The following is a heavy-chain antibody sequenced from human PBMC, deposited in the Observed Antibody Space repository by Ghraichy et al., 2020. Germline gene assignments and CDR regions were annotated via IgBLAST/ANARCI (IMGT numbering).Heavy chain of an antibody. CDR2: IYYSGST. CDR1: GGSISSYY. V-gene: IGHV4-59*01. CDR3: AGSRKAIETYYYYGMDV. D-gene: IGHD2-21*01. Sequence: SETLSLTCTVSGGSISSYYWSWIRQPPGKGLEWIGYIYYSGSTNYNPSLKSRVTISVDTSKNQFSLKLSSVTAADTSVYYCAGSRKAIETYYYYGMDVWGQGTTVTVSS. J-gene: IGHJ6*02.